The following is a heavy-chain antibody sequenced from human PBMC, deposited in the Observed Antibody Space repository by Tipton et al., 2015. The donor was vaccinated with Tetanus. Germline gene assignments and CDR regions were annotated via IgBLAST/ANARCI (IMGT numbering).Heavy chain of an antibody. CDR2: IHPSGST. J-gene: IGHJ4*02. D-gene: IGHD2-2*01. CDR1: GGAFSGHY. Sequence: LRLSCAVYGGAFSGHYWTWIRQAPGKGLEWIGEIHPSGSTNYNASLRGRVTMSVDLTRKHVFLRMTSVTAADTAVYYCARSIAAASVWPFDYWGQGILVTVSS. V-gene: IGHV4-34*01. CDR3: ARSIAAASVWPFDY.